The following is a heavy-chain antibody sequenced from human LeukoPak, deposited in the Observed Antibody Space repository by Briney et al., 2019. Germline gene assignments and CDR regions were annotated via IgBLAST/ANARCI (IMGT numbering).Heavy chain of an antibody. J-gene: IGHJ5*02. Sequence: GGSLRLSCAASGFTFSSYSMNWVRQAPGKGLEWVSVIYSGGSTYYADSVKGRLTISRDNSKNTLYLQMNSLRAEDTAVYYCARGGWNYLAHWFDPWGQGTLVTVSS. D-gene: IGHD1-7*01. V-gene: IGHV3-66*01. CDR2: IYSGGST. CDR3: ARGGWNYLAHWFDP. CDR1: GFTFSSYS.